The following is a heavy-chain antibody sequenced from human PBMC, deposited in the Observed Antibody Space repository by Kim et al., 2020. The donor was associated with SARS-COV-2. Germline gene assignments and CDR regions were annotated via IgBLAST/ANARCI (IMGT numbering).Heavy chain of an antibody. J-gene: IGHJ4*02. V-gene: IGHV5-51*03. CDR1: GYSFTSYW. Sequence: GESLKISCKGSGYSFTSYWIGWVRQMPGKGLEWMGIIYPGDSDTRYSPSFQGQVTISADKSISTAYLQWSSLKASDTAMYYCARLGGSQWELLPPHFDYWGQGTLVTVSS. CDR2: IYPGDSDT. D-gene: IGHD1-26*01. CDR3: ARLGGSQWELLPPHFDY.